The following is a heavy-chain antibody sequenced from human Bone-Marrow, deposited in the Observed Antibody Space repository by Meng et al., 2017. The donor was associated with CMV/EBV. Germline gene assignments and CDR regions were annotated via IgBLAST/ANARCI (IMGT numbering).Heavy chain of an antibody. CDR1: SYG. V-gene: IGHV3-30*02. J-gene: IGHJ5*02. CDR2: IRYDGSNK. CDR3: ATLGDIVVVPAASRFNWFDP. D-gene: IGHD2-2*01. Sequence: SYGMHWVRQAPGKWLEWVAFIRYDGSNKYYADSVKGRFTISRDNSKNTLYLQMNSLRAEDTAVYYCATLGDIVVVPAASRFNWFDPWGQGTLVTVSS.